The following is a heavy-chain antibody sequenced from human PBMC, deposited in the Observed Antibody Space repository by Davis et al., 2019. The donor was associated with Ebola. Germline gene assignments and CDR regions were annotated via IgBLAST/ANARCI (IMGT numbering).Heavy chain of an antibody. CDR3: ARGLYYYDSSGYHEYYFDY. CDR1: GGSISSYY. CDR2: IYTSGST. J-gene: IGHJ4*02. D-gene: IGHD3-22*01. V-gene: IGHV4-4*07. Sequence: PSETLSLTCTVSGGSISSYYWSWIRQPAGKGLEWIGRIYTSGSTNYNPSLKSRVTMSVDRSKNQFSLKLSSVTAADTAVYYCARGLYYYDSSGYHEYYFDYWGQGTLVTVSS.